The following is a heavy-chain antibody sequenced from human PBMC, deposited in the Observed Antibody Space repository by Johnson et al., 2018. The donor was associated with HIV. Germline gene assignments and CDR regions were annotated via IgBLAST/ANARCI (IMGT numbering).Heavy chain of an antibody. Sequence: QVQLVESGGGVVQPGGSLRLSCAASGFTFRSYGMHWVRQAPGTGLEWVAFIRYDGSNKYYADSVKGRFTISRDNSKNTLYLQMNSLRAEDTAVYYCARSPYYDDYWSDAFDIWGQGTMVTVSS. J-gene: IGHJ3*02. CDR1: GFTFRSYG. CDR3: ARSPYYDDYWSDAFDI. D-gene: IGHD4-17*01. CDR2: IRYDGSNK. V-gene: IGHV3-30*02.